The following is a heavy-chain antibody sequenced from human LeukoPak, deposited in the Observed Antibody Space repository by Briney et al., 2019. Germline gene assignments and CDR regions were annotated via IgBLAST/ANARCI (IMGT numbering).Heavy chain of an antibody. CDR3: GRSRGDIVVVPAAIWAFDI. J-gene: IGHJ3*02. Sequence: PSETLSLTCTVSGGSISSSSYYWGWIRQPPGKGLDWIGSIYYSGSTYYNPSLKSRVTISVDTSKNQFSLKLSSVTAADTAVYYCGRSRGDIVVVPAAIWAFDIWGQGTMVTVSS. CDR2: IYYSGST. CDR1: GGSISSSSYY. D-gene: IGHD2-2*02. V-gene: IGHV4-39*01.